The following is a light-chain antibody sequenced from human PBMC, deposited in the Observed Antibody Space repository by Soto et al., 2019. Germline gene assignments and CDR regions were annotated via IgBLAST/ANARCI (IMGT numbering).Light chain of an antibody. Sequence: DIVLTQSPATLSLSPGLRSALACMASQSVNTYLDWYQQKPGQDTRLIIYDDSKRATGIPARFSGSGSGTDFTLTISSLEPEDFAIYYCQQRSGWPTITFGQGTRLEIK. CDR3: QQRSGWPTIT. J-gene: IGKJ5*01. CDR2: DDS. CDR1: QSVNTY. V-gene: IGKV3-11*01.